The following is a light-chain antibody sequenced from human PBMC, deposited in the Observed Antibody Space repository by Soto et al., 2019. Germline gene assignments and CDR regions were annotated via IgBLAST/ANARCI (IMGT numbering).Light chain of an antibody. Sequence: QSVLTQPASVSGSPGQSITISCTGTSSDIGAYNYVSWYQQHPGKAPKLMIYDVSNRPSGVSNRFSGSKSGNTASLTISGLQADDEADYYCSSYTRSTGLVAFGGGTQLTVL. CDR1: SSDIGAYNY. V-gene: IGLV2-14*03. CDR2: DVS. CDR3: SSYTRSTGLVA. J-gene: IGLJ2*01.